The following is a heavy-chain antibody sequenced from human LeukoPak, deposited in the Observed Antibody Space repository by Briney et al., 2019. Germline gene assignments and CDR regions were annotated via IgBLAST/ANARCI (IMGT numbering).Heavy chain of an antibody. CDR3: ASSYSNSWYDY. D-gene: IGHD6-13*01. CDR1: FASISSGGYY. CDR2: IFDSGNT. J-gene: IGHJ4*02. V-gene: IGHV4-31*03. Sequence: PSETLSLTCTVSFASISSGGYYWTWIRQHPEKGLEWIGYIFDSGNTYYNPSLKSRLTISVDTSENQFSLKLTSVTAADTAIYYCASSYSNSWYDYWGQGILVTVSS.